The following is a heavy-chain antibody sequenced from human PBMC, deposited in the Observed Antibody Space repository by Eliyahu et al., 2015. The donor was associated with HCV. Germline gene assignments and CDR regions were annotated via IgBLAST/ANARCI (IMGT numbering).Heavy chain of an antibody. CDR3: ALSWDYYGSGSYSRPDAFDI. J-gene: IGHJ3*02. V-gene: IGHV1-69*01. CDR2: VLPILWSA. D-gene: IGHD3-10*01. Sequence: KASGGTFSSYAISWVRQAPGQGLEWVGGVLPILWSANYAQKFQGRVTITADESTSTAYMELSSLRSEDTAVYYCALSWDYYGSGSYSRPDAFDIWGQGTMVTVSS. CDR1: GGTFSSYA.